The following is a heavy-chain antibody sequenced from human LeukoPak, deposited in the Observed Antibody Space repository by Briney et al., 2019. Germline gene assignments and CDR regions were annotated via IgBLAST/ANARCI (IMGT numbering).Heavy chain of an antibody. CDR2: FDPEDGET. D-gene: IGHD4-11*01. CDR1: GYTLTELS. J-gene: IGHJ6*02. CDR3: ASTTVTPRHYYYYYGMDV. V-gene: IGHV1-24*01. Sequence: ASVTVSCKVSGYTLTELSMHWVRQAPGKGLEWMGGFDPEDGETIYAQKFRGRVTMTEDTSTDTAYMELSSLRSEDTAVYYCASTTVTPRHYYYYYGMDVWGQGTTVTVSS.